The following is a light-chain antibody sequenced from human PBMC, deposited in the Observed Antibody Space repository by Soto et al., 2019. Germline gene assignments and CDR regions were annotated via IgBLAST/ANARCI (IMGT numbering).Light chain of an antibody. V-gene: IGLV2-14*01. J-gene: IGLJ2*01. CDR3: CSYTSSSTLVV. CDR1: SSDAGGYNY. CDR2: DVS. Sequence: QSALAQPASVSGSPGQSITMSCSGTSSDAGGYNYVSWYQQHPGKAPKLMIYDVSNRPSGVSNRFSGSKSGNTASLTISGLQAEDEADYYCCSYTSSSTLVVFGGGTKLTVL.